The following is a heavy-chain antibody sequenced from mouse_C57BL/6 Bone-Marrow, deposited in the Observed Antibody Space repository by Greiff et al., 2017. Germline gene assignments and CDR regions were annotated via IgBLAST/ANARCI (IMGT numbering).Heavy chain of an antibody. CDR1: GFNIKDDY. CDR2: IDPENGDT. Sequence: EVQLQESGAELVRPGASVKLSCTASGFNIKDDYMHWVKQRPEQGLEWIGWIDPENGDTEYASKFQGKATITADTSSNTAYLQLSSLTSEDTAVSYCTTPTVVARSYWYFDVWGTGTTVTVSS. J-gene: IGHJ1*03. D-gene: IGHD1-1*01. V-gene: IGHV14-4*01. CDR3: TTPTVVARSYWYFDV.